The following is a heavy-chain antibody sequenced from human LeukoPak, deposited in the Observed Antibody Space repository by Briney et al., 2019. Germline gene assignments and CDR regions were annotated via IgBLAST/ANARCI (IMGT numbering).Heavy chain of an antibody. Sequence: PSETLSLTCTVSGGSISSGGYYWSWLRQHPGKGLEWIGYIYYSGSTYYNPSLKSRVTISVDTSKNQFSLKLSSVTAADTAVYYCARGLYDFWSGYSNWFDPWGQGTLVTVSS. D-gene: IGHD3-3*01. CDR3: ARGLYDFWSGYSNWFDP. CDR2: IYYSGST. V-gene: IGHV4-31*03. CDR1: GGSISSGGYY. J-gene: IGHJ5*02.